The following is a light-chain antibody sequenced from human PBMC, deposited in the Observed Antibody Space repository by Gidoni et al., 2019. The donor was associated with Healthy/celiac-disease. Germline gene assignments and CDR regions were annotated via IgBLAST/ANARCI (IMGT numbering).Light chain of an antibody. V-gene: IGKV1-5*03. CDR1: QSISSW. CDR2: KAS. Sequence: DIQMTQSPSTLSASVGDRVTITCGSSQSISSWLAWYQQKPGKAPKLLIYKASSLESGVPSRFSGSGSGTEFTLTISSLQPDDFATYYCQQYNSYSWTFGQGTKVEI. CDR3: QQYNSYSWT. J-gene: IGKJ1*01.